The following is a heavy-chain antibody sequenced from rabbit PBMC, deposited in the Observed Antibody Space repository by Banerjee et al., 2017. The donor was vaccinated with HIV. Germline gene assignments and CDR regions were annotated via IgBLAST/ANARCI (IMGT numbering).Heavy chain of an antibody. CDR1: GFDFSSYY. CDR3: ARDIEYTTSVGGYMDL. V-gene: IGHV1S40*01. D-gene: IGHD1-1*01. J-gene: IGHJ4*01. Sequence: QSLEESGGDLVKPGASLTLTCKASGFDFSSYYMCWVRQAPGKGLEWIACIYGGSRGTTYYASWAKGRFTISKTSSTTVTLQMTSLTAADTATYFCARDIEYTTSVGGYMDLWGPGTLVTVS. CDR2: IYGGSRGTT.